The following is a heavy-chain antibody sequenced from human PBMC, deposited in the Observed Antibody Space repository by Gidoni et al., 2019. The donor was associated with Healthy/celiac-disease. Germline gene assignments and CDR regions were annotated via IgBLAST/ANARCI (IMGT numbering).Heavy chain of an antibody. D-gene: IGHD6-13*01. Sequence: EVQLVQSGAEVKKPGESLKISCKGSGYSFTSYWIGWVRQMPGKGLEWLGIIYPGDSDTRYSPSFQGQVTISADKSISTAYLQWSSLKASDTAMYYCARVPLPNPPPGAAAANIGFGNAEFDYWGQGTLVTVSS. J-gene: IGHJ4*02. CDR2: IYPGDSDT. CDR1: GYSFTSYW. V-gene: IGHV5-51*01. CDR3: ARVPLPNPPPGAAAANIGFGNAEFDY.